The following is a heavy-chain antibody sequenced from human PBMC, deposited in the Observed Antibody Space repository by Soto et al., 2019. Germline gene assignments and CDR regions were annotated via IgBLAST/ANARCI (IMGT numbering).Heavy chain of an antibody. CDR1: GGTFSSYA. CDR3: ARVGVVSNSYYYYGMDV. CDR2: IIPIFGTA. D-gene: IGHD3-3*01. Sequence: SVKVSCKASGGTFSSYAISWVRQAPGRGLEWMGGIIPIFGTANYAQKFQGRVTITADESTSTAYMELSSLRSEDTAVYYCARVGVVSNSYYYYGMDVWGQGTTVTVSS. V-gene: IGHV1-69*13. J-gene: IGHJ6*02.